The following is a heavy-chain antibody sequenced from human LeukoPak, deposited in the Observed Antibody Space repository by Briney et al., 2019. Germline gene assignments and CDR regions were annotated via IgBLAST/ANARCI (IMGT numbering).Heavy chain of an antibody. CDR1: GFTFSDYY. Sequence: PGGSLRLSCAASGFTFSDYYMSWIRQAPGKGLVWVSRIRNDGGETNYADSVKGRFTISRDNAKNTLFLQMNSLRAEDTAVYYCSRVRVSFDYWGQGTLVTVAS. CDR2: IRNDGGET. D-gene: IGHD3-10*01. CDR3: SRVRVSFDY. J-gene: IGHJ4*02. V-gene: IGHV3-11*06.